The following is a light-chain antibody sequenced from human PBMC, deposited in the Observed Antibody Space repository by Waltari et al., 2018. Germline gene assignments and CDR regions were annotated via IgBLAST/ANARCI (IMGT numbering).Light chain of an antibody. CDR3: AAWDDSLSGNV. V-gene: IGLV1-44*01. CDR1: SSNIGSNN. J-gene: IGLJ6*01. Sequence: QSALTQPPSASGTPGQRVTISCSGSSSNIGSNNVNWYQQLPGTAPKLLIYTNNQRPSGAPARFSGSKSGTSASLAISGLQSEDEADYYCAAWDDSLSGNVFGSGTKVTVL. CDR2: TNN.